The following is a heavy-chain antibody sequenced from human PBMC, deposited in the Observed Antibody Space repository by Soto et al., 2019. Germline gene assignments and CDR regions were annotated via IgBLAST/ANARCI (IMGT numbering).Heavy chain of an antibody. V-gene: IGHV3-23*01. Sequence: EVQLLESGGGLVQPGGSLRLSCEASGFTFSNYVMSWVRQAPGKGREWFSAIAAGGDTYYADSGKGRFTTSRDNSKNTLDLQMNSLRAEDTAVYYCAKGSGSSRPYYFDYWGQGTLLTVSS. CDR1: GFTFSNYV. J-gene: IGHJ4*02. CDR3: AKGSGSSRPYYFDY. CDR2: IAAGGDT. D-gene: IGHD2-2*01.